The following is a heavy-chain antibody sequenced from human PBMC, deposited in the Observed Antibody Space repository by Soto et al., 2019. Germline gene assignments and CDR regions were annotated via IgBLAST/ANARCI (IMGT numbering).Heavy chain of an antibody. CDR1: GGSFSGYY. D-gene: IGHD3-22*01. CDR2: INHRGRT. Sequence: SETLSLTCAVYGGSFSGYYWFWIRQPPGKGLEWIGEINHRGRTNYNPSLKSRVTISVDTSKNQFSLNLSSATAADTAVYYCARAGDNSGYSDYWGQGTLVAVSS. V-gene: IGHV4-34*01. J-gene: IGHJ4*02. CDR3: ARAGDNSGYSDY.